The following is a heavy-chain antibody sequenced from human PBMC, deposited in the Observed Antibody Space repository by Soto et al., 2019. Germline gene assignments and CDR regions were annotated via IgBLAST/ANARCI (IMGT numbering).Heavy chain of an antibody. J-gene: IGHJ6*02. V-gene: IGHV3-21*01. D-gene: IGHD3-3*01. Sequence: EVQLVESGGGLVKPGGSLRLSCAASGFTFSSYNMNWVRQAPGKGLECVSSISSSSSYIYYADSVKGRFTISRDNAKNSLYLQMNSLRAEDTAVYYCARSAEDYYGMDVWGQGTTVTVSS. CDR1: GFTFSSYN. CDR3: ARSAEDYYGMDV. CDR2: ISSSSSYI.